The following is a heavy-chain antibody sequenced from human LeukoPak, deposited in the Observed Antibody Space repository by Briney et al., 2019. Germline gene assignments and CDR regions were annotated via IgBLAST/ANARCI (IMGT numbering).Heavy chain of an antibody. Sequence: GGSLRLSCAASGFTFTYYWMSWVRQAPGKGLEWVAVISYDGSNKYYADSVKGRFTISRDNSKNTLYLQMNSLRAEDTAVYYCANKGPLPDYWGQGTLVTVSS. CDR3: ANKGPLPDY. V-gene: IGHV3-30*18. J-gene: IGHJ4*02. CDR1: GFTFTYYW. CDR2: ISYDGSNK.